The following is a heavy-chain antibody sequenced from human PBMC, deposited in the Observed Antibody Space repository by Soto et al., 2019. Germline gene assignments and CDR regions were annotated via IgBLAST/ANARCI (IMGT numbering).Heavy chain of an antibody. D-gene: IGHD2-15*01. J-gene: IGHJ4*02. CDR2: ISGSGGST. Sequence: GGSLRLSCAASGFTFSSYAMSWVRQAPGKGLEWVSAISGSGGSTYCADSVKGRFTISRDNSKNTLYLQMNSLRAEDTAVYYCAKNKGYCSGGSCYGAPNDYWGQGTLVTVSS. V-gene: IGHV3-23*01. CDR1: GFTFSSYA. CDR3: AKNKGYCSGGSCYGAPNDY.